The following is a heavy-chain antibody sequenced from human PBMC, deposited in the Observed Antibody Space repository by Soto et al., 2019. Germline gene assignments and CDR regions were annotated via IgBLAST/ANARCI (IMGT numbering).Heavy chain of an antibody. CDR3: AHSPSYCSGGSCYSAFDY. Sequence: QITLKESGPTLVKPTQTLTLTCTFSGFSLSTSGVGVGWIRQPPGKALEWLALIYWDDDKRYSPSLKSRLTITKYTSKNQVVLTTTNMDPVNTATYYCAHSPSYCSGGSCYSAFDYWGQGTLVTVSS. J-gene: IGHJ4*02. D-gene: IGHD2-15*01. CDR2: IYWDDDK. V-gene: IGHV2-5*02. CDR1: GFSLSTSGVG.